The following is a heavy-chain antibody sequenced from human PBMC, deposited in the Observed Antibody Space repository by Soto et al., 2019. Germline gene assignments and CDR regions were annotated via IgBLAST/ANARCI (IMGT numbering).Heavy chain of an antibody. CDR2: ISYDGNKK. Sequence: PGGSLRLSCAASGFMFSYYGMYWVRQAPGKGLEWVAVISYDGNKKYYADSVTGRFTIPRDNSKSTLFLQMDSLRREDTAVYYCAKPLMYDYQLHYGMDVWGQGTTVTVSS. J-gene: IGHJ6*02. CDR3: AKPLMYDYQLHYGMDV. V-gene: IGHV3-30*18. CDR1: GFMFSYYG. D-gene: IGHD2-2*01.